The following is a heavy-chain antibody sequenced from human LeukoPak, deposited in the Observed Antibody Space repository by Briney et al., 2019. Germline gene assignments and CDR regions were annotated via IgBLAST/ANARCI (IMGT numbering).Heavy chain of an antibody. Sequence: SETLSLTCTVSGGSVSSGNYYWSWIRQPPGKGLEWIGYIYYSGSTNYDPSLESRVTMSVDTSKNQLSLKVNSVTAADTAVYHCARDEPGLYYDILTGYYAVDWFDPWGQGTLVTVSS. CDR2: IYYSGST. J-gene: IGHJ5*02. D-gene: IGHD3-9*01. CDR3: ARDEPGLYYDILTGYYAVDWFDP. V-gene: IGHV4-61*01. CDR1: GGSVSSGNYY.